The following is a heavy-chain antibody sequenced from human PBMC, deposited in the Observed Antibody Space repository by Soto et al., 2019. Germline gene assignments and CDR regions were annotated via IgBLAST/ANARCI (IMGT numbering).Heavy chain of an antibody. V-gene: IGHV4-31*03. J-gene: IGHJ6*02. CDR1: GGSISSGGYY. CDR3: ARDSYYDFWSGGVPHTTSSGMDV. CDR2: IYYSGST. D-gene: IGHD3-3*01. Sequence: SETLSLTCTVSGGSISSGGYYWSWIRQHPGKGLEWIGYIYYSGSTYYNPSLKSRVTISVDTSKNQFSLKLSSVTAADTAVYYCARDSYYDFWSGGVPHTTSSGMDVWGQGTTVTVSS.